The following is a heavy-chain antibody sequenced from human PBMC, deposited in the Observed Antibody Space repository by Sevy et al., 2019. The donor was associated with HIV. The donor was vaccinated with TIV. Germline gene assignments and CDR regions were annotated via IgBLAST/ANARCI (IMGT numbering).Heavy chain of an antibody. CDR1: GFTFSSYA. CDR3: AKGSTSSSEVGYFDY. J-gene: IGHJ4*02. CDR2: ISGNGGYT. Sequence: GGSLRLSCAASGFTFSSYAMSWVRQAPGKGLEWVSVISGNGGYTYYADSVKGRLTISRDTSKNTLYLQMNSLRTEDTDVYYCAKGSTSSSEVGYFDYWGQGTLVTVSS. D-gene: IGHD2-2*01. V-gene: IGHV3-23*01.